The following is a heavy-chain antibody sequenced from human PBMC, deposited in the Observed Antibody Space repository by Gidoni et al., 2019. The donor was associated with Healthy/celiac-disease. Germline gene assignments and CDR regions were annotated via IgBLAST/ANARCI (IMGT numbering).Heavy chain of an antibody. V-gene: IGHV1-24*01. CDR1: GYTLTELS. D-gene: IGHD2-2*01. J-gene: IGHJ2*01. CDR2: FDPEDGET. Sequence: QVQLVQSGAEVKKPGASVKVSCKVSGYTLTELSLHWVRQAPGKGLEWMGGFDPEDGETIYAQKFQGRVTMTEDTSTDTAYMELSSLRSEDTAVYYCATERRCSSTSCYDWYFDLWGRGTLVTVSS. CDR3: ATERRCSSTSCYDWYFDL.